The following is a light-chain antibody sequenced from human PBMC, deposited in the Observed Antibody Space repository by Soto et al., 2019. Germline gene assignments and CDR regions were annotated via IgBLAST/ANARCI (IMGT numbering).Light chain of an antibody. J-gene: IGLJ3*02. Sequence: QPVLTQPPSASGTPGQRVTISCSGSSSNIGSNTVNWYQQLPGTAPKLLIYSNIHRPSGVPDRFSGSKSGTSASLAISGLQSEDEADYYCAAWDDSLNGGVFGGGTKLTVL. V-gene: IGLV1-44*01. CDR1: SSNIGSNT. CDR3: AAWDDSLNGGV. CDR2: SNI.